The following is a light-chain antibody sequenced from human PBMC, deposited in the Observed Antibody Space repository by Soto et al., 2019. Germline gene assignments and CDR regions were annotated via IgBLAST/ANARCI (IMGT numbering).Light chain of an antibody. J-gene: IGKJ4*01. CDR3: LQHNTYPLT. CDR2: SAS. Sequence: DIQMTQSPSSLSACVGDRVTITCRASQAIRNDVGWYQQKPGKAPKRLIYSASFLQSGVPSRFSGSGSGTEFTLTISSLQPEHFTTYYCLQHNTYPLTFGGGTKVDIK. V-gene: IGKV1-17*01. CDR1: QAIRND.